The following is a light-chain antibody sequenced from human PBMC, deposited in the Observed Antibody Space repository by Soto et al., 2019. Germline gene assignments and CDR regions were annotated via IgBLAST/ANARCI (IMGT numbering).Light chain of an antibody. CDR3: AAWDDSLNAWA. CDR1: SSNIGRNT. Sequence: QSVLTQPPSASGTPGQRVTISCSGSSSNIGRNTVKWYRQLPGTAPKLLIGSSDQRPSGVPDRFFGSQSGTSASLAIGGLQSEDEADYICAAWDDSLNAWAFGGGTKLTVL. V-gene: IGLV1-44*01. J-gene: IGLJ3*02. CDR2: SSD.